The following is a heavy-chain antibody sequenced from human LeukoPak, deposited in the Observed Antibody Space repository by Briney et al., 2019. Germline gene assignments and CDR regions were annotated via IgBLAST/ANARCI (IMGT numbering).Heavy chain of an antibody. J-gene: IGHJ6*03. CDR3: AKNAWGGCYYYMDV. V-gene: IGHV4-30-4*07. CDR2: IYYSVNT. D-gene: IGHD5-12*01. Sequence: SETLSLTCAVSGGSISSGGYSWSWIRQPPGKGLEWIGYIYYSVNTYYSPSLKSRVTISVDTSKNQFSLKLSSVTAADTAVYYCAKNAWGGCYYYMDVWGKGTTVTVSS. CDR1: GGSISSGGYS.